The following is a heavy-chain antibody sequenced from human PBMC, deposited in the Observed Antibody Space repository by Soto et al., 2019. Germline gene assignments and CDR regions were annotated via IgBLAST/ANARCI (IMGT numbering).Heavy chain of an antibody. CDR3: ARDVRVATINY. Sequence: SETLSLTCTVSGGSISSSSYYWGWIRQPPGKGLEWIGRIYYSGSTYYNPSLKSRVTISVDTSKNKFSLKLSSVTAADTAVYYCARDVRVATINYWGQGTLVTVSS. CDR2: IYYSGST. D-gene: IGHD5-12*01. CDR1: GGSISSSSYY. J-gene: IGHJ4*02. V-gene: IGHV4-39*07.